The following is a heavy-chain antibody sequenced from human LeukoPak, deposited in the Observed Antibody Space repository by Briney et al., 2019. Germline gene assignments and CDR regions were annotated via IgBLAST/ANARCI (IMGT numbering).Heavy chain of an antibody. D-gene: IGHD2-21*02. Sequence: SETLSHTCAVSGYSISSGYYWGWIRQPPGKGLEWIGSIYHSGSTYYNPSLKSRVTISVDTSKNQFSLKLSSVTAADTAVYYCARERGPPQAYCGGDCYSYFDYWGQGTLVTVST. CDR1: GYSISSGYY. CDR3: ARERGPPQAYCGGDCYSYFDY. J-gene: IGHJ4*02. V-gene: IGHV4-38-2*02. CDR2: IYHSGST.